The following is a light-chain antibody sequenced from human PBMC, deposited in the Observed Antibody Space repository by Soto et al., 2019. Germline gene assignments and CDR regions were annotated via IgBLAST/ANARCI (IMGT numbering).Light chain of an antibody. J-gene: IGKJ2*01. CDR3: QQYNDWPPMYT. V-gene: IGKV3-15*01. CDR1: HSVSSN. Sequence: EIVMTQSPATLSVSPGEGATLSCRASHSVSSNLAWYQQRPDQAPRLLIYGASTRATGIPVRFSGSGSGTEFTLTISSLQSEEFAVYYCQQYNDWPPMYTFGQGTKLEIK. CDR2: GAS.